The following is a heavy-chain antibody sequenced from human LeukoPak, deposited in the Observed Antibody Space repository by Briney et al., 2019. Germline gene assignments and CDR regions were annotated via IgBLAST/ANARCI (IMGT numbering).Heavy chain of an antibody. V-gene: IGHV4-39*07. CDR1: GGSISSSRYY. D-gene: IGHD2-2*01. CDR2: INHSGST. J-gene: IGHJ3*02. CDR3: ASLWPYQLSAFDI. Sequence: PSETLSLTCTVSGGSISSSRYYWSWIRQPPGKGLEWIGEINHSGSTNYNPSLKSRVTISVDTSKNQFSLKLSSVTAADTAVYYCASLWPYQLSAFDIWGQGTMVTVSS.